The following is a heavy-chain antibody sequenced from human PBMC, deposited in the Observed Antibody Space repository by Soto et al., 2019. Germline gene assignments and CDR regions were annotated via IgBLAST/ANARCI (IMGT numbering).Heavy chain of an antibody. J-gene: IGHJ4*02. Sequence: GGSLRLSCAASGFTFSSYAMNWVRQAPGKGLEWVSAISGSGGSTYYADSVKGRFTISRDNSKNTLYLQMNSLRAEDTAVYYCAKVSLRYDSSGYFGYWGQGTLVTVSS. CDR2: ISGSGGST. CDR1: GFTFSSYA. CDR3: AKVSLRYDSSGYFGY. D-gene: IGHD3-22*01. V-gene: IGHV3-23*01.